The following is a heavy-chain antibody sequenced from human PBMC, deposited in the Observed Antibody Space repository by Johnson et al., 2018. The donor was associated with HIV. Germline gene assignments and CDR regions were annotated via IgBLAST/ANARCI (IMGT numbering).Heavy chain of an antibody. CDR2: IRWDGGSP. CDR1: GFTFDDYT. Sequence: VQLVESGGVVVQPGGSLRLSCAASGFTFDDYTMHWVRQAPGKGLEWVSLIRWDGGSPYYDASVKGRFPISRDNSKNSLYLQMNSLRTEDTALYYCAKGALEWELLAGDAFDIWGQGTMVTVSS. D-gene: IGHD1-26*01. J-gene: IGHJ3*02. V-gene: IGHV3-43*01. CDR3: AKGALEWELLAGDAFDI.